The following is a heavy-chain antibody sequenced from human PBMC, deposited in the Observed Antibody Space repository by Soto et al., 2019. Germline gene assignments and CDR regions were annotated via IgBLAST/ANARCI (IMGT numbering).Heavy chain of an antibody. CDR1: GGAFGSYA. Sequence: QVQLAQSGTEVKKPGSSVKVSCKASGGAFGSYAINWVRQAPGQGLEWMGGIVPMFDTTNYAQRFQGRVTVTADESTSTVYLELTRLRSEDTGMYYCTRHRGYSSGYWGQDFWGQGTLVTVSS. CDR3: TRHRGYSSGYWGQDF. J-gene: IGHJ4*02. V-gene: IGHV1-69*01. D-gene: IGHD2-15*01. CDR2: IVPMFDTT.